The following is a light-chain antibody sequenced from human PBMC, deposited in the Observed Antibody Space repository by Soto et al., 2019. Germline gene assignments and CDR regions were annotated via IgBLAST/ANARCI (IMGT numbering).Light chain of an antibody. CDR2: EVN. Sequence: QSALTQPASVSGSPGQSVTISCIGTANDIARYNYVSWYQQDPGKAPKIMIYEVNKRPSGVSHRFSGSKSGNTASLTISGLQAEDEADYYCSSYANSNSWVFGGGTQLTVL. V-gene: IGLV2-14*01. J-gene: IGLJ3*02. CDR1: ANDIARYNY. CDR3: SSYANSNSWV.